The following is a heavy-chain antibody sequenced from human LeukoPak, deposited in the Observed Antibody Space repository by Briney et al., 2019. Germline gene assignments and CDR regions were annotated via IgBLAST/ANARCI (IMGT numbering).Heavy chain of an antibody. CDR1: GGSFSGYY. J-gene: IGHJ4*02. V-gene: IGHV4-34*01. CDR3: ARAEGYCSGGSCYFYDY. Sequence: SETLSLTCAVYGGSFSGYYWSWIRQPPGKGLEWIGEINHSGGTNYNPSLKSRVTISVDTSKNQFSLKLSSVTAADTAVYYCARAEGYCSGGSCYFYDYWGQGTLVTVSS. CDR2: INHSGGT. D-gene: IGHD2-15*01.